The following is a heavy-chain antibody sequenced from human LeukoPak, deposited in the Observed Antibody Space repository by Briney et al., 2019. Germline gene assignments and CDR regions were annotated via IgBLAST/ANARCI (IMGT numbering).Heavy chain of an antibody. Sequence: SETLSLTCTVSGGSISSYYWNWIRQPPGKGLEWIGYIYYSGSTNYNPSLKSRATISEDTSKNQFSLRLSSVTAADTAVYYCARVTGYVMEDYFDYWGQGTLVTVSS. D-gene: IGHD6-13*01. V-gene: IGHV4-59*01. CDR2: IYYSGST. J-gene: IGHJ4*02. CDR3: ARVTGYVMEDYFDY. CDR1: GGSISSYY.